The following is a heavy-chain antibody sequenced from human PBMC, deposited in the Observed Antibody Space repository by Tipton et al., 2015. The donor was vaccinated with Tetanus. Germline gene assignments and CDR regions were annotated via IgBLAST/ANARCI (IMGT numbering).Heavy chain of an antibody. CDR3: AREPAATGTSLFDY. Sequence: TLSLTCAVYGGSSSGFYWSWIRQTPGKGLEWIGEINHRGGTSYNPSLKSRVTISVDKSKNQFSLRLGSVTAADTAMYYCAREPAATGTSLFDYWGQGALVTVSS. J-gene: IGHJ4*02. CDR1: GGSSSGFY. V-gene: IGHV4-34*01. CDR2: INHRGGT. D-gene: IGHD6-13*01.